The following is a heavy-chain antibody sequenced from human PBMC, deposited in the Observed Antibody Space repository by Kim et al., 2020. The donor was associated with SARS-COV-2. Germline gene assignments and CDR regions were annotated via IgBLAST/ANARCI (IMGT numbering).Heavy chain of an antibody. V-gene: IGHV3-23*01. CDR3: AKDLGVPNYGEKYFQH. Sequence: GGSLRLSCAASGFTFSSYAMSWVRQAPGKGLEWVSAISGSGGSTYYADSVKGRFTISRDNSKNTLYLQMNSLRAEDTAVYYCAKDLGVPNYGEKYFQHWGQGTLVTVSS. D-gene: IGHD4-17*01. CDR1: GFTFSSYA. CDR2: ISGSGGST. J-gene: IGHJ1*01.